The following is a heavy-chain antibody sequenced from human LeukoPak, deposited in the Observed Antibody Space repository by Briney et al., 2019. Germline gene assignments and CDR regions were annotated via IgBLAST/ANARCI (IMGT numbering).Heavy chain of an antibody. CDR3: AKDPNRAWQQLASSPFDY. CDR2: ISGSGGST. D-gene: IGHD6-13*01. V-gene: IGHV3-23*01. J-gene: IGHJ4*02. Sequence: GGSLRLSCAASGFTFSSYAMSWVRQAPGKGLERVSAISGSGGSTYYADSVKGRFTISRDNSKNTLYLQMNSLRAEDTAVYYCAKDPNRAWQQLASSPFDYWGQGTLVTVSS. CDR1: GFTFSSYA.